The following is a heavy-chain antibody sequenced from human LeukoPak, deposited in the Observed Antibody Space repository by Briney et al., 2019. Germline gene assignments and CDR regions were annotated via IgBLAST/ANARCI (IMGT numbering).Heavy chain of an antibody. CDR2: IYYSGST. Sequence: PSETLSLTCTVSGGSISSYYWSWIRQPPGKGLEWIGYIYYSGSTNYNPSLKSRVTISVDTSKNQFSLKLSSVTAADTAVYYCARGPPASYYDILTGHGAGLDPWGQGTLVTVSS. CDR3: ARGPPASYYDILTGHGAGLDP. D-gene: IGHD3-9*01. CDR1: GGSISSYY. J-gene: IGHJ5*02. V-gene: IGHV4-59*01.